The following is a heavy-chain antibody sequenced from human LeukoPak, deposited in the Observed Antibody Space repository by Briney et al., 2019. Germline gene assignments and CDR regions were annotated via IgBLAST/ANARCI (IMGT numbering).Heavy chain of an antibody. Sequence: PSETLSLTCTVSGGSITSYYWSWIRQPPGKGLEWIGYIYFSGNTNYNPSLKSRVTISIDTSKNQFSLRLSSVTAADTAVYYCARLGHYYDSSTLGYRGAFDIWGQGTMVTVSS. CDR3: ARLGHYYDSSTLGYRGAFDI. J-gene: IGHJ3*02. D-gene: IGHD3-22*01. CDR1: GGSITSYY. V-gene: IGHV4-59*01. CDR2: IYFSGNT.